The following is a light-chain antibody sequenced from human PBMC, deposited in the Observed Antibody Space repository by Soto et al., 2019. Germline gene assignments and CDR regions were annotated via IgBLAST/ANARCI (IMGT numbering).Light chain of an antibody. CDR2: EVI. CDR3: YSYATTSIV. Sequence: QSALTQPASVSGSPGQSITISCTGTSSDVGTYNYVSWYQQHPGKAPKLIIYEVIKRPSGISNRFSGSKSGNTASLTISGLQAEDEADYYCYSYATTSIVFGGGTKVTVL. J-gene: IGLJ2*01. CDR1: SSDVGTYNY. V-gene: IGLV2-14*01.